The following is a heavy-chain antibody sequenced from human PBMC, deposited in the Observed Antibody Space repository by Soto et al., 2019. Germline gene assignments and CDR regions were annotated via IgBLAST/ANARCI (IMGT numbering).Heavy chain of an antibody. CDR1: GFTFSSYG. Sequence: QVQLVESGGGVVQPGRSLRLSCAASGFTFSSYGMHWVRQAPGKGLEWVAVISYDGSNKYYADSVKGRFTISRDNSKNTLYLQMNSLRAEDTAVYYWAKDLVGAPGGGYYYGMDVWGQGTTVTVSS. V-gene: IGHV3-30*18. CDR3: AKDLVGAPGGGYYYGMDV. J-gene: IGHJ6*02. D-gene: IGHD1-26*01. CDR2: ISYDGSNK.